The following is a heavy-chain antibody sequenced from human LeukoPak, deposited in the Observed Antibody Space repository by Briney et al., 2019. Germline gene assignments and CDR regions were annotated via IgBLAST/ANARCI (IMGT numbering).Heavy chain of an antibody. CDR3: AGIRCGHSGSVCYNH. CDR1: GVSINGYY. D-gene: IGHD2-21*01. CDR2: ISHTEGT. J-gene: IGHJ4*02. Sequence: PSETLSLTCGVFGVSINGYYWSWIRQSPGKGLEWIGEISHTEGTRYNPSLESRVTMSVGTSENQLSLKLIFVTAADTAVYYCAGIRCGHSGSVCYNHWGLGTLVTVSS. V-gene: IGHV4-34*01.